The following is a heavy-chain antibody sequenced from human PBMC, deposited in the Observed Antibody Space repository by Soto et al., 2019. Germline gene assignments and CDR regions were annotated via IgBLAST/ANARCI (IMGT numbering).Heavy chain of an antibody. J-gene: IGHJ6*02. D-gene: IGHD6-6*01. Sequence: SETLSLTCAVYGGXXCAYFWTWGRPPPGKCLDWIGEINHSGSTTFNPSLTSRVAISADTSRNQFSLRVTSVTAADTAVYYCAGREFASSSFHYYYYAVDVWGQGTTVTVSS. V-gene: IGHV4-34*01. CDR3: AGREFASSSFHYYYYAVDV. CDR1: GGXXCAYF. CDR2: INHSGST.